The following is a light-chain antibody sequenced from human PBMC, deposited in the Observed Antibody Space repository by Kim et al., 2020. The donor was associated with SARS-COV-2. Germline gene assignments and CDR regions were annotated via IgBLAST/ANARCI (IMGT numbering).Light chain of an antibody. CDR2: AAS. J-gene: IGKJ4*01. CDR1: QGISGH. Sequence: ASVGDRVTLTCRASQGISGHLAWFQQKPGKAPNLLIYAASTLQGGVPSRFSGSGSGTDFTLTISSLQPEDFATYYCQQLESYPRTFGGGTKVDIK. V-gene: IGKV1-9*01. CDR3: QQLESYPRT.